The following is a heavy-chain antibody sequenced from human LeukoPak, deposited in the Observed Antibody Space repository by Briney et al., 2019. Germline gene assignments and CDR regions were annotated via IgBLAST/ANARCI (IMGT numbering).Heavy chain of an antibody. J-gene: IGHJ5*02. CDR2: INHSGST. Sequence: SETLSLTCAVYGGSFSGYYWSWIRQPPGKGLEWXGXINHSGSTNYNPSLKSRVTISVDTSKNQFSLKLSSVTAADTAVYYCARGGSYDILTGYGWLDPWGQGTLVTVSS. CDR3: ARGGSYDILTGYGWLDP. CDR1: GGSFSGYY. V-gene: IGHV4-34*01. D-gene: IGHD3-9*01.